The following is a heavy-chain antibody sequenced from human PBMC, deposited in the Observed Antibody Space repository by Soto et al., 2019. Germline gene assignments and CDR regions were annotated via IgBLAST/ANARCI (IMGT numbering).Heavy chain of an antibody. CDR1: GGSISSSSYY. CDR2: IYYSGTT. D-gene: IGHD3-9*01. CDR3: ARHRGYYDILTGYYTELNFDY. J-gene: IGHJ4*02. V-gene: IGHV4-39*01. Sequence: PSETLSLTCTVSGGSISSSSYYWGWIRQPPGKGLVWIGSIYYSGTTYYNPSLKSRVTISVDTSKNQFSLKLSSVTAADTAVYYCARHRGYYDILTGYYTELNFDYWGQGTLVTVPQ.